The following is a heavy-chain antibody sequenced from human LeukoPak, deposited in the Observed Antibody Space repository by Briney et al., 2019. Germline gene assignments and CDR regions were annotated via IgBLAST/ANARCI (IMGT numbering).Heavy chain of an antibody. CDR3: ARVWNTMVRGVIIRT. J-gene: IGHJ5*02. CDR2: MNPNSGNT. V-gene: IGHV1-8*01. D-gene: IGHD3-10*01. CDR1: GYTFTNYD. Sequence: ASVKVSCXASGYTFTNYDINWVRQASGQGLEWMAWMNPNSGNTGYAQKFQGRVTMTRNTSISTAYMELSSLRSEDTAVYYCARVWNTMVRGVIIRTWGQGTLVTVSS.